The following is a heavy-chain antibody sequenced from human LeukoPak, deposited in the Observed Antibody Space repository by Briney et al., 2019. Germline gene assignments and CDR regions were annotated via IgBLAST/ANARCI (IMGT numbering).Heavy chain of an antibody. J-gene: IGHJ4*02. CDR3: ARIRRYSSGWWLVDY. Sequence: GGSLRLSCAASGFTFSSYAMSWVRQAPRKGLELVSAISGSGGSTYYADSVKGRFTISRDNSKNTLYLQMNSLRAEDTAVYYCARIRRYSSGWWLVDYWGQGTLVTVSS. CDR1: GFTFSSYA. CDR2: ISGSGGST. D-gene: IGHD6-19*01. V-gene: IGHV3-23*01.